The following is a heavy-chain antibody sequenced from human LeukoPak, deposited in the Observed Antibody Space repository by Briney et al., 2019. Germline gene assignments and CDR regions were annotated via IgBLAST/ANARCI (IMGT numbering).Heavy chain of an antibody. J-gene: IGHJ6*02. Sequence: SETLSLTCTVSGGSISSGGYYWSWIRQHPGKGLEWIGYIYYSGSTYYNPSLKSRVTISVDTSKNQFSLKLSSVTAADTAVYYCAREYNVVVPAGNYYGMDAWGQGTTVTVSS. CDR3: AREYNVVVPAGNYYGMDA. V-gene: IGHV4-31*03. D-gene: IGHD2-2*01. CDR2: IYYSGST. CDR1: GGSISSGGYY.